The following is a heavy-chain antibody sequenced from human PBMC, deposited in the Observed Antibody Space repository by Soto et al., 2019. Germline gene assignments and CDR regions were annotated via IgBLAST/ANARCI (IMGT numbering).Heavy chain of an antibody. V-gene: IGHV3-30-3*01. CDR1: GFTFSSYA. CDR2: ISYDGSNK. Sequence: VGSLRLSCAASGFTFSSYAMHWVRQAPGKGLEWVAVISYDGSNKYYADSVKGRFTISRDNSKNTLYLQMNSLRAEDTAVYYCARGEGRDYGMDVWGQGTTVTVSS. D-gene: IGHD1-26*01. J-gene: IGHJ6*02. CDR3: ARGEGRDYGMDV.